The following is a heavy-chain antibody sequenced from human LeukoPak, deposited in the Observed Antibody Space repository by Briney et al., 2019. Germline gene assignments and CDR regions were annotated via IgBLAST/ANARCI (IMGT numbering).Heavy chain of an antibody. Sequence: GGSLRLSCAASGFTFSSYGMHWVRQAPGKGLEWVAFIRYDGSNKYYADSVRGRFTISRDNSKNTLYLQMNSLRAEDTAVYYCAKIGYGSGSYSDYWGQGTLVTVSS. D-gene: IGHD3-10*01. V-gene: IGHV3-30*02. CDR3: AKIGYGSGSYSDY. CDR1: GFTFSSYG. J-gene: IGHJ4*02. CDR2: IRYDGSNK.